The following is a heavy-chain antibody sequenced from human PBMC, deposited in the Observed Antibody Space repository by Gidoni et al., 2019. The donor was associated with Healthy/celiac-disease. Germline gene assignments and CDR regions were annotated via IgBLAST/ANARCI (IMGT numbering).Heavy chain of an antibody. V-gene: IGHV3-30*03. Sequence: QVQLVESGGGVVQPGRSLRLSCAASGFPFSSYGMHWVRQAPGKGLEWVAVISYDGSNKYYADSVKGRFTISRDNSKNTLYLQMNSLRAEDTAVYYCARDRATAVAVNWYFDLWGRGTLVTVSS. J-gene: IGHJ2*01. CDR2: ISYDGSNK. D-gene: IGHD6-19*01. CDR1: GFPFSSYG. CDR3: ARDRATAVAVNWYFDL.